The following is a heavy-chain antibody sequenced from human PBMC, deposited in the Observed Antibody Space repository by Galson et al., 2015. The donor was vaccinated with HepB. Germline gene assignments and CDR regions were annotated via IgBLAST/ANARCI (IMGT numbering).Heavy chain of an antibody. Sequence: SLRLSCAASGFTFRSYAMHWVRQAPGKGLEWVAVISYDGSYKDYADSVKGRFTISRDNSKNTLYLQMNSLRAEDTAVYYCASLMSGYYYYGMDVWGQGTTVTVSS. J-gene: IGHJ6*02. CDR2: ISYDGSYK. CDR3: ASLMSGYYYYGMDV. CDR1: GFTFRSYA. D-gene: IGHD3-9*01. V-gene: IGHV3-30*04.